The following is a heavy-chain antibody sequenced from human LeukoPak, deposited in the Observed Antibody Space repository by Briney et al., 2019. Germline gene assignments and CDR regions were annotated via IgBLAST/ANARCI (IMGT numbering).Heavy chain of an antibody. D-gene: IGHD6-13*01. CDR3: ARDGGSSSWPTSSFDY. CDR1: GFTFSSYA. CDR2: ISYDGSNK. J-gene: IGHJ4*02. Sequence: GRSLRLSCAASGFTFSSYAMHWVRQAPGKGLEGVAVISYDGSNKYYADSVKGRFTISRDNSKNTLYLQMNSLRAEDTAVYYCARDGGSSSWPTSSFDYWGQGTLVTVSS. V-gene: IGHV3-30*01.